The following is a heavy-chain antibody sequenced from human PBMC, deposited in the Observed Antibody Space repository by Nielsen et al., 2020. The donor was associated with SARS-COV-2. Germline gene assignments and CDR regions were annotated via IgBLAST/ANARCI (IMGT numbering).Heavy chain of an antibody. CDR1: GHFSWYS. CDR2: ISSSGSDI. D-gene: IGHD3-3*01. J-gene: IGHJ4*02. Sequence: GGSLRLSCEVAGHFSWYSFNWVRQAPGQGPEWFSYISSSGSDISYARSVKGRFTISRDNAGNSLFLHMDSLRDEDTAVYYCVRDREWAFDLWGQGTLVTVSS. CDR3: VRDREWAFDL. V-gene: IGHV3-48*02.